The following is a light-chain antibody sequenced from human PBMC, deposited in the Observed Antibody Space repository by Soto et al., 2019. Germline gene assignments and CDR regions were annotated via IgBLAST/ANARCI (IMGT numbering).Light chain of an antibody. V-gene: IGKV1-39*01. CDR3: QQSYSTPT. CDR1: QSISSY. Sequence: DIQMTQSPSSLSASVGDRVTITCRASQSISSYLNWHQQKPGKAPKLLIYAASSLQSGVPSRFSGSGSGTDFTLTISSLQPEDFVTYYCQQSYSTPTFGQGTKVEIK. CDR2: AAS. J-gene: IGKJ1*01.